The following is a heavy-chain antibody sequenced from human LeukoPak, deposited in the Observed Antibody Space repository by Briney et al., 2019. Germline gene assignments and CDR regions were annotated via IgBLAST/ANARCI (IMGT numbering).Heavy chain of an antibody. Sequence: GKSLRLSCAASGFTFSNYVMHWVRQAPGKGLEWVAVIAYDGSFKYYADSVKGRATISRDNIKNTLHLEMNSLRSEDTAVYYCAREGTTPAAGTISLGALHIWGPGKMVTVSS. V-gene: IGHV3-30-3*01. CDR3: AREGTTPAAGTISLGALHI. J-gene: IGHJ3*02. CDR2: IAYDGSFK. CDR1: GFTFSNYV. D-gene: IGHD6-13*01.